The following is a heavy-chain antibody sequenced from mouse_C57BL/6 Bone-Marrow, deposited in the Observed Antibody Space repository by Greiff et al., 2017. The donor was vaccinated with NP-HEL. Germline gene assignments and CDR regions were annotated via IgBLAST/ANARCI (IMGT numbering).Heavy chain of an antibody. Sequence: QVQLQQSGPGLVQPSQSLSITCTVSGFSLTSYGVHWVRQSPGKGLEWLGVIWSGGSTDYNAAFISRLSISKDNSKSQVFFKMNSLQADDTAIYYCARKGGYYYGPYWYFDVWGTGTTVTVSS. V-gene: IGHV2-2*01. CDR1: GFSLTSYG. CDR3: ARKGGYYYGPYWYFDV. CDR2: IWSGGST. D-gene: IGHD1-1*01. J-gene: IGHJ1*03.